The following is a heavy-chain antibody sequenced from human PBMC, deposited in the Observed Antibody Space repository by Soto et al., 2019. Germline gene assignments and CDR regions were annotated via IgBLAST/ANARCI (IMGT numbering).Heavy chain of an antibody. Sequence: PGGSLRLSCAASGFTFSSYAMHWVRQAPGKGLEWVAVISYDRSNKNYADSVKGRFTISRDNAKNSLYLQMNSLRAEDTAVYYCARDQAWGYFDYWGQGTLVTVSS. V-gene: IGHV3-30-3*01. D-gene: IGHD7-27*01. CDR3: ARDQAWGYFDY. CDR1: GFTFSSYA. J-gene: IGHJ4*02. CDR2: ISYDRSNK.